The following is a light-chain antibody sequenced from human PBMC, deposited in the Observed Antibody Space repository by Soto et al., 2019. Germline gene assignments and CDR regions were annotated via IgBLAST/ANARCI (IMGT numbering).Light chain of an antibody. J-gene: IGLJ3*02. V-gene: IGLV1-47*01. Sequence: QSVLTQSPSASGTPGQRFTISCSGTSSNIGGNYVHWYQHVPGTAPKLLIYRNVQRPSGVPDRFSGSKSGTSASLAISGLRSEDEADYYCAAWDASVSGPVFGGGTKVTVL. CDR2: RNV. CDR3: AAWDASVSGPV. CDR1: SSNIGGNY.